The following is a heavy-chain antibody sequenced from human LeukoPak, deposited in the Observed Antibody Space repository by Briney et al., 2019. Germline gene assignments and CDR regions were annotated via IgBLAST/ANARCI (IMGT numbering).Heavy chain of an antibody. CDR1: GYTFTSYG. CDR3: AREPSITMVPHSINGMDV. V-gene: IGHV1-18*01. CDR2: ISAYNGNT. Sequence: ASVKVSCKASGYTFTSYGISWVRQAPGQGLEWMGWISAYNGNTNYAQKLQGRVTMTTDTSTSTAYMELRSLRSDDTAVYYCAREPSITMVPHSINGMDVWGLGTTVTVSS. D-gene: IGHD3-10*01. J-gene: IGHJ6*02.